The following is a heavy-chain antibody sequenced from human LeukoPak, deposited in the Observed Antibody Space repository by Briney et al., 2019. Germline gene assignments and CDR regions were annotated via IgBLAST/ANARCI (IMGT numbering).Heavy chain of an antibody. Sequence: ASVKVSCKASGYTFTSFHMHWVRQAPGQGLEWMGMIIPSDGSTSSAQKFQGRATMTRDTSTSTVYMELSSLRSEDTAVIYCARDSSGWTVDYWGQGTLVTVSA. J-gene: IGHJ4*02. D-gene: IGHD6-19*01. CDR3: ARDSSGWTVDY. CDR2: IIPSDGST. CDR1: GYTFTSFH. V-gene: IGHV1-46*01.